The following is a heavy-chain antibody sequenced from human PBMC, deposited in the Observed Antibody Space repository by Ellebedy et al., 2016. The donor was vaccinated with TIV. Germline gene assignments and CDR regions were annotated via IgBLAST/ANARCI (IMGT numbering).Heavy chain of an antibody. CDR1: GFTFSSYS. CDR2: ISSSSSTI. J-gene: IGHJ4*02. Sequence: GESLKISXAASGFTFSSYSMNWVRQAPGKGLEWVSYISSSSSTIYYADSVKGRFTISRDNAKNSLYLQMNSLRAEDAAVYYCAKGGAVALFDYWGQGTLVTVSS. V-gene: IGHV3-48*01. D-gene: IGHD6-19*01. CDR3: AKGGAVALFDY.